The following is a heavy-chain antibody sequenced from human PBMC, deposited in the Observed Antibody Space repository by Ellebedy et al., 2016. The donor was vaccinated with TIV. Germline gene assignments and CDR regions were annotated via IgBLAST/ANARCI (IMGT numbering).Heavy chain of an antibody. CDR2: VSYDGTNK. J-gene: IGHJ6*02. Sequence: GGSLRLXXAVSGLTFTSYAMHWVRQAPGKGLEWVAIVSYDGTNKYYAGSVKGRFTISRDNSKNTLYLRMNTLRPEDTAVYYCVGGYCSGRSCAHYYGMDVWGQGTTVTVSS. V-gene: IGHV3-30-3*01. CDR3: VGGYCSGRSCAHYYGMDV. CDR1: GLTFTSYA. D-gene: IGHD2-15*01.